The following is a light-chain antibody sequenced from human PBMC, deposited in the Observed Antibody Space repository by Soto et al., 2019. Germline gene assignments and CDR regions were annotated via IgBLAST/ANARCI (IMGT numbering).Light chain of an antibody. Sequence: QSALTQLPSASGSHGQSVTISCTGTSSDVGAYNFVSWYQQYPGKAPRLLIYELTKRPSGVPDRFSGSRSGNTASLTVSGLQTEDEADYYCSSYTGNTLVVFGGGTKLTVL. J-gene: IGLJ2*01. CDR1: SSDVGAYNF. V-gene: IGLV2-8*01. CDR2: ELT. CDR3: SSYTGNTLVV.